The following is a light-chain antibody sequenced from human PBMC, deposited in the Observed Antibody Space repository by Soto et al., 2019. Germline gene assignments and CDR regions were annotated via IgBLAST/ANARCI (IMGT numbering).Light chain of an antibody. V-gene: IGLV2-8*01. CDR1: SSDVGGYNY. CDR2: QVS. Sequence: QSVLTQPPSASGSPGQSVTISCSGTSSDVGGYNYVSWCQQYPGKAPKLLIYQVSERPSGVPDRFSGSKSGNTASLTVSGLQAEDEADYYCSSYAGSDNVVFGGGTKLTVL. CDR3: SSYAGSDNVV. J-gene: IGLJ2*01.